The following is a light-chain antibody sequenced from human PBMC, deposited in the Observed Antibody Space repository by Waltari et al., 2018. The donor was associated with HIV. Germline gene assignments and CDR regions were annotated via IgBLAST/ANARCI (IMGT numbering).Light chain of an antibody. CDR1: TGAVTSGNY. Sequence: QTVVTQEPSLTVSPGGTVTLTCASSTGAVTSGNYPNWFQQKPGHAPRALLYSTTKKHSWTPALFPGSRLGGKAALTLSGVQPEYEAEYYCLLYYGGQGYVFRTGTKVTVL. CDR3: LLYYGGQGYV. CDR2: STT. V-gene: IGLV7-43*01. J-gene: IGLJ1*01.